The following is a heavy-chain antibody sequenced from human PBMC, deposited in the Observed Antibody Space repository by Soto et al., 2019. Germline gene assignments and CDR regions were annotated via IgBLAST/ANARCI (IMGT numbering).Heavy chain of an antibody. CDR3: ARGPGEMVTAIEVYYFDC. Sequence: SETLSLTCAVYGGSFSGYYWNWIRQPPGKGLEWLGYIYYSGNINYNPSLNSRVTMSVDTSKNQFSLRLSSVTAADTAVYYCARGPGEMVTAIEVYYFDCWGQGALVTVSS. CDR1: GGSFSGYY. V-gene: IGHV4-59*01. D-gene: IGHD2-21*02. CDR2: IYYSGNI. J-gene: IGHJ4*02.